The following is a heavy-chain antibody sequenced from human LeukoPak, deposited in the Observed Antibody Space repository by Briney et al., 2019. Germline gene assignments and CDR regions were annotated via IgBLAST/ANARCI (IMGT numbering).Heavy chain of an antibody. J-gene: IGHJ6*04. Sequence: PSQTLSLTCTVSGGSISSGSYYWSWIRQPAGKGLEWIGRIYTSGSTNYNPSLKSRVTISVDTSKNQFSLKLSSVTAADTAVYYCARDPPPPTGMDVWGKGTTVTISS. CDR3: ARDPPPPTGMDV. CDR1: GGSISSGSYY. D-gene: IGHD4-11*01. V-gene: IGHV4-61*02. CDR2: IYTSGST.